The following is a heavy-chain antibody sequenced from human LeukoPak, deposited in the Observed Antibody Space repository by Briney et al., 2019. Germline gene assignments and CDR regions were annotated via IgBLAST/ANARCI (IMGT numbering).Heavy chain of an antibody. CDR1: GGSFIGYY. Sequence: NSSETLSLTCAGYGGSFIGYYWTWIRHPPGKGLEWIGEINHSGSTNYNPSLKSRVTISVDTSKNQFSPKLTSVTAAATAVYYCARKIGRNPPYGDPSAWFDTWGQGTLVTASS. D-gene: IGHD4-17*01. CDR2: INHSGST. CDR3: ARKIGRNPPYGDPSAWFDT. V-gene: IGHV4-34*01. J-gene: IGHJ5*02.